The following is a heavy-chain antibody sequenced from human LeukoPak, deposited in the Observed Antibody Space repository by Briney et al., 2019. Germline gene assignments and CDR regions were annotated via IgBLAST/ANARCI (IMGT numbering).Heavy chain of an antibody. V-gene: IGHV3-7*01. CDR2: IKQDGSEK. CDR3: ARGGYSSSWYYYFYY. D-gene: IGHD6-13*01. Sequence: GGSLRLSCAASGFTFSSYWMSWVRQAPGKGLEGVANIKQDGSEKYYVDSVKGRFTISRDNAKNSLYLQMNGLRAEDTAVYYCARGGYSSSWYYYFYYWGQGTLVTVSS. J-gene: IGHJ4*02. CDR1: GFTFSSYW.